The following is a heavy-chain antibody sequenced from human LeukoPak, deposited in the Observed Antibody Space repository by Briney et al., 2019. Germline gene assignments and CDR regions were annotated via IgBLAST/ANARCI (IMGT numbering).Heavy chain of an antibody. Sequence: KTSETLSLTCTVSGYSISSGYYWGWIRQPPGKGLEWIGSIYHSGSTYYNPSLKSRVTISVDTSKNQFSLKLSSVTAADTAVYYCARPGYYDSSGAFDIWGQGTMVTVSS. CDR2: IYHSGST. CDR1: GYSISSGYY. D-gene: IGHD3-22*01. J-gene: IGHJ3*02. CDR3: ARPGYYDSSGAFDI. V-gene: IGHV4-38-2*02.